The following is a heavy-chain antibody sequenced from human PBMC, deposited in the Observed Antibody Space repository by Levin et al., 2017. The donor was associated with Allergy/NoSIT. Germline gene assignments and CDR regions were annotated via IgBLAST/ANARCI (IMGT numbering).Heavy chain of an antibody. CDR1: GFTFSSYG. CDR2: ISYDGSNK. J-gene: IGHJ4*02. Sequence: LSLTCAASGFTFSSYGMHWVRQAPGKGLEWVAVISYDGSNKYYADSVKGRFTISRDNSKNTLYLQMNSLRAEDTAVYYCAKDFITFGGVIVSGDYFDYWGQGTLVTVSS. CDR3: AKDFITFGGVIVSGDYFDY. V-gene: IGHV3-30*18. D-gene: IGHD3-16*02.